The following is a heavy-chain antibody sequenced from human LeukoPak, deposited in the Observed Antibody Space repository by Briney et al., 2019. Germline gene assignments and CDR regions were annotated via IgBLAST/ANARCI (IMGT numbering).Heavy chain of an antibody. CDR2: TSYDGSNK. V-gene: IGHV3-30-3*01. Sequence: GGSLRLSCAASGFTFSSYAMHWVRQAPGKGLEWVAVTSYDGSNKYYADSVKGRFTISRDNSKNTLYLQMNSLRAEDTAVYYCARERDYARYFDYWGQGTLVTVSS. D-gene: IGHD4-17*01. CDR1: GFTFSSYA. CDR3: ARERDYARYFDY. J-gene: IGHJ4*02.